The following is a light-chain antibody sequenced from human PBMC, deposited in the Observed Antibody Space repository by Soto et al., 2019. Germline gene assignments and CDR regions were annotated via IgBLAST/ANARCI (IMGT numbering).Light chain of an antibody. CDR2: RAS. J-gene: IGKJ4*01. CDR3: QQYNNWPRAT. Sequence: IVMTRSPATRSVSPMEIATLSFLSSQSISSNLASYQHKLGQAPRLFIFRASSRATGIPARFSGSGSGTEFNMTISSLQSEDFAVYYCQQYNNWPRATFGGGTKVDI. CDR1: QSISSN. V-gene: IGKV3-15*01.